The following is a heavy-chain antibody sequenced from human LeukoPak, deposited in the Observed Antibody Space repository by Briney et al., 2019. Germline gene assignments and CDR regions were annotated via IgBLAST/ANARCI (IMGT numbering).Heavy chain of an antibody. CDR1: GYTFTSYY. Sequence: ASVKVSCKASGYTFTSYYMHWVRQAPGQGLEWMGIINPSGGSTSYAQKFQGRVTMNRDASTSTVYMELSSLRSEDTAVYYCARDRAGAYYYYDSSGYCDYWGQGTLVTVSS. CDR3: ARDRAGAYYYYDSSGYCDY. V-gene: IGHV1-46*01. D-gene: IGHD3-22*01. CDR2: INPSGGST. J-gene: IGHJ4*02.